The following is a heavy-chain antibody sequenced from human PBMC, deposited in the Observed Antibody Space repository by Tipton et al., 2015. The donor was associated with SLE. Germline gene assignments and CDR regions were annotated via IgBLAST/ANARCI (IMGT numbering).Heavy chain of an antibody. Sequence: TLSLTCTVSGGSISSSSFYWGWIRQPPGKGLEWIGSFYYGKSTFYNPSLKSRVTISVDTSTNRLSLQLSSVTAADTALYYCARRHFDTSGYYRGAFDIWGQGKMVTVSS. J-gene: IGHJ3*02. CDR2: FYYGKST. D-gene: IGHD3-22*01. V-gene: IGHV4-39*07. CDR1: GGSISSSSFY. CDR3: ARRHFDTSGYYRGAFDI.